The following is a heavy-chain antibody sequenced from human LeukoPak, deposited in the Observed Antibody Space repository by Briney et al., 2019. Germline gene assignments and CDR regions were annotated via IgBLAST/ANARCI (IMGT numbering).Heavy chain of an antibody. CDR3: ARVSGGYCFDY. D-gene: IGHD4-23*01. CDR2: IYSGGST. CDR1: GFTVSSNY. V-gene: IGHV3-53*01. Sequence: GGSLRLSCAASGFTVSSNYMSWVRQAPGKGLEWVSVIYSGGSTYYADSVKGRFTISRDNSKNTLYLQMNSLRAEDTAVYYCARVSGGYCFDYWGQGTLVTVSS. J-gene: IGHJ4*02.